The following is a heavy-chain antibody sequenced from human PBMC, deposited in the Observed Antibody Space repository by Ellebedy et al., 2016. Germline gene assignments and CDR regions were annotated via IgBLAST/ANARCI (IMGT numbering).Heavy chain of an antibody. CDR1: GDSISSYF. D-gene: IGHD6-19*01. CDR2: VYTNGDT. V-gene: IGHV4-4*07. Sequence: SETLSLXXSVSGDSISSYFWSWIRQPAEKGLEWIGRVYTNGDTTYNPSLKSRVTISVDTSKNQFSLKLSSVTAADTAVYYCARDGWLVRNWFDPWGQGTLVTVSS. CDR3: ARDGWLVRNWFDP. J-gene: IGHJ5*02.